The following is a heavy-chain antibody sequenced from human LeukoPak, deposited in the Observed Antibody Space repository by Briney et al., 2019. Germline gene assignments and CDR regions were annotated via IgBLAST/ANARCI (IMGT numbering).Heavy chain of an antibody. CDR3: AKEGPGIVVVGNAFDI. J-gene: IGHJ3*02. V-gene: IGHV3-30-3*01. Sequence: GRSLRLSCAASGFTFSSYAMHWVRQAPGKGLEWVAVISYDGSNKYYADSVKGRFTISRDNSKNTLYLQMNSLRAEDTAVYYCAKEGPGIVVVGNAFDIWGQGTMVTVSS. D-gene: IGHD2-2*01. CDR1: GFTFSSYA. CDR2: ISYDGSNK.